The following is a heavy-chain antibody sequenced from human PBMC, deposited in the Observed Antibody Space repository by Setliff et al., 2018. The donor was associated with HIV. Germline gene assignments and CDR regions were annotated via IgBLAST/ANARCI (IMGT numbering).Heavy chain of an antibody. J-gene: IGHJ3*02. CDR1: GGSFSGYY. CDR2: INQSGGI. V-gene: IGHV4-34*01. CDR3: ATASGYDLFMGAFDI. D-gene: IGHD5-12*01. Sequence: PSETLSLTCAVSGGSFSGYYWSWIRQPPGKGLEWIGEINQSGGINYNPSLKSRVTISIDTFKNQFSMKLYSVTAADTAVYYCATASGYDLFMGAFDIWGQGTMSPSPQ.